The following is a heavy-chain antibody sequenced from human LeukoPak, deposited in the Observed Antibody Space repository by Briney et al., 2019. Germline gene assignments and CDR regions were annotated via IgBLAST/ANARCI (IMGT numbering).Heavy chain of an antibody. CDR3: ARSLWPEDY. CDR1: GLTFVTYG. Sequence: QTGGSLRLSCTPSGLTFVTYGMSWVRQAPGKGLEWVANIKQDGSDKNYVDSVKARFTIPRDNAKNSLYLQMKSLRANDTAVYYCARSLWPEDYWGQGTLVTVSS. J-gene: IGHJ4*02. D-gene: IGHD2/OR15-2a*01. CDR2: IKQDGSDK. V-gene: IGHV3-7*01.